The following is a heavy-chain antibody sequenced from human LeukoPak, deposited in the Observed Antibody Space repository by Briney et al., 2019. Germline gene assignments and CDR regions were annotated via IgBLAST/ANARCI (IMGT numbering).Heavy chain of an antibody. J-gene: IGHJ4*02. CDR1: GITLSNAW. Sequence: GGSLRLSCAASGITLSNAWMDWVRQAPGKGLEWVGRIKSKADGGTTDYAAPVKGRFTISRDDSRNTLSLQMNSLRAEDTAVYYCAKERGYYGSGSWLDYWGQGTLVTVSS. D-gene: IGHD3-10*01. CDR3: AKERGYYGSGSWLDY. CDR2: IKSKADGGTT. V-gene: IGHV3-15*01.